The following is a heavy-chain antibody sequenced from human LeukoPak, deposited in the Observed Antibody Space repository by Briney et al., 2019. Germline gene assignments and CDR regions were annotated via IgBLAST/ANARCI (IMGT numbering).Heavy chain of an antibody. CDR2: ISGSGTYT. V-gene: IGHV3-23*01. CDR3: AKMVREFYTISYYFDY. CDR1: GFXFSSYD. D-gene: IGHD2-8*01. J-gene: IGHJ4*02. Sequence: GGSLRLSCAASGFXFSSYDIIWVRQAPGKGLEWVSSISGSGTYTYYADSVKGRFTISRDNSKNTLYLQMNSLRADDTAVYYCAKMVREFYTISYYFDYWGQGTLVTVSS.